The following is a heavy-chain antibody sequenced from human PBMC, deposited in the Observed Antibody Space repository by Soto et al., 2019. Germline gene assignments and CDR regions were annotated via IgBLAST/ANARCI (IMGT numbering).Heavy chain of an antibody. CDR2: SVPIVGTA. D-gene: IGHD3-9*01. V-gene: IGHV1-69*01. Sequence: QVQLVQSGAEVKKPESSVKVSCKTSGGTFRNYAINWVRQAPGQGLEWMGGSVPIVGTANYAQKFQGRVTIPADGSTSTGYMEVRSLRTEGTAVYYCARGTGSHVDYWGQGTLVTVSS. CDR1: GGTFRNYA. CDR3: ARGTGSHVDY. J-gene: IGHJ4*02.